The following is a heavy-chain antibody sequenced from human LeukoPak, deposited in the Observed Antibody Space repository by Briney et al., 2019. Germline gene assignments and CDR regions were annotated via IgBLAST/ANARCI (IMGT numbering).Heavy chain of an antibody. V-gene: IGHV3-30*02. CDR2: IRYDGSNK. CDR1: GFTFSSYG. J-gene: IGHJ5*02. D-gene: IGHD3-22*01. CDR3: AKDHGTYYYDSSGP. Sequence: GGSLRLSCAASGFTFSSYGMHWVRQAPGKGLEWVAFIRYDGSNKYYADSVKGRFTIYRDNYKNTLYLKMNSLRAEDTAVYYCAKDHGTYYYDSSGPWGQGTLVTVSS.